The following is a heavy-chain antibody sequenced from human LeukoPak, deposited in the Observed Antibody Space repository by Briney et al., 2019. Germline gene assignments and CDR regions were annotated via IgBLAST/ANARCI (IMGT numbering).Heavy chain of an antibody. D-gene: IGHD1-26*01. CDR3: AKDRAVGSFDY. J-gene: IGHJ4*02. V-gene: IGHV3-23*01. CDR1: GFTFSSHA. CDR2: ISGSGGST. Sequence: GGSLRLSCAASGFTFSSHAMSWVRQAPGKGLEWVAAISGSGGSTYYADSVKGRFTISRDNSKNTLYLQMNSRRAEDTAVYYCAKDRAVGSFDYWGQGTLVTVSS.